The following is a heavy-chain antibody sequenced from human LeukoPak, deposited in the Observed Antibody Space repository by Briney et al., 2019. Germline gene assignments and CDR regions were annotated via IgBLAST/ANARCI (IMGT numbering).Heavy chain of an antibody. Sequence: SETLSLTCTVSGASVSGTSYYWSWTRHHPREGLEWLGFIHFSGTVYYNPSLSRRLIISADTTKNQMSLKLSSVTAADTAVCYCSAGGDTATGGEYWGRGTQVTVSS. J-gene: IGHJ4*01. D-gene: IGHD5-18*01. CDR2: IHFSGTV. CDR3: SAGGDTATGGEY. CDR1: GASVSGTSYY. V-gene: IGHV4-31*03.